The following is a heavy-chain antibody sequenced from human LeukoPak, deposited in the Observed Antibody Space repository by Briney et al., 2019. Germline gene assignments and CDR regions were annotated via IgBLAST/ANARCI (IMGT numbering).Heavy chain of an antibody. V-gene: IGHV4-39*01. D-gene: IGHD5-18*01. CDR1: GGSISSYY. J-gene: IGHJ4*02. Sequence: SETLSLTCTVSGGSISSYYWSWIRQPPGKGLEWIGSIYYSGSTYYNPSLKSRVTISVDTSKNQFSLKLSSVTAADTAVYYCARQPYAYSSLDYWGQGTLVTVSS. CDR2: IYYSGST. CDR3: ARQPYAYSSLDY.